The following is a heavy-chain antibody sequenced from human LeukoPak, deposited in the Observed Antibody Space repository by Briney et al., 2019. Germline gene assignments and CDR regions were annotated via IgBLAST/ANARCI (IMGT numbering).Heavy chain of an antibody. CDR2: ISAYNGNT. CDR3: AREDYYYDSSGYPDYYFDY. V-gene: IGHV1-18*01. D-gene: IGHD3-22*01. J-gene: IGHJ4*02. Sequence: ASVKVSCTASGYTFTSYGISWVRQAPGHGLEWMGWISAYNGNTNYAQKLQGRVTMTTDTSTSTAYMELRSLRSDDTAVYYCAREDYYYDSSGYPDYYFDYWGQGTLVTVSS. CDR1: GYTFTSYG.